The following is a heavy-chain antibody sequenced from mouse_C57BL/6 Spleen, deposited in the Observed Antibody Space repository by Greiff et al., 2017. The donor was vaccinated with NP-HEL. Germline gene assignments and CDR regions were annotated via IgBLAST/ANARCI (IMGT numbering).Heavy chain of an antibody. Sequence: EVQLQESGPGLVKPSQSLSLTCSVTGYSITSGYYWNWIRQFPGNKLEWMGYISYDGSNNSNPSLKNRISITRDTSKNQFFLKLNSVTTEDTATYYCARGYYGSSPYLDCWGQGTTLTVSS. CDR1: GYSITSGYY. J-gene: IGHJ2*01. V-gene: IGHV3-6*01. CDR2: ISYDGSN. CDR3: ARGYYGSSPYLDC. D-gene: IGHD1-1*01.